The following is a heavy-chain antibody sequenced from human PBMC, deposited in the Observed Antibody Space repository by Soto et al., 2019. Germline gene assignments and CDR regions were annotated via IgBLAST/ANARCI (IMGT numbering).Heavy chain of an antibody. CDR3: ARDGYYDSSGQRGSFDY. D-gene: IGHD3-22*01. Sequence: QVQLQESGLGLVKPSGTLSLTCAVSGGSISSSNWWSWVRQPPGKGLEWIGEIYHSGSTNYNPSLKSRVTISVDKSKNQFSLKLSSVTAADTAVYYCARDGYYDSSGQRGSFDYWGQGTLVTVSS. CDR1: GGSISSSNW. V-gene: IGHV4-4*02. J-gene: IGHJ4*02. CDR2: IYHSGST.